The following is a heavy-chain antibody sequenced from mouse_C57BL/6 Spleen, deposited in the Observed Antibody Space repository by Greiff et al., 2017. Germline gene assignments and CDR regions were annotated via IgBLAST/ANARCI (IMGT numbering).Heavy chain of an antibody. V-gene: IGHV1-12*01. CDR2: IYPGNGDT. D-gene: IGHD4-1*01. J-gene: IGHJ4*01. CDR1: GYTFTSYN. CDR3: ARWDGGYYAMDY. Sequence: SGAELVRPGASVQMSCKASGYTFTSYNMHWVKQTPRQGLEWIGAIYPGNGDTSYNQKFKGKATLTVDKSSSTAYMQLSSLTSEDSAVYFCARWDGGYYAMDYWGQGTSVTVSS.